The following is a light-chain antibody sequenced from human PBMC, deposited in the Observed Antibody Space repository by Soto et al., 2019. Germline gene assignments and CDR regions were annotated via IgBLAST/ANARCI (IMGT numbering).Light chain of an antibody. CDR1: SSNIGKYY. V-gene: IGLV1-51*01. J-gene: IGLJ1*01. CDR2: DNT. CDR3: ATWDGGLSGPFV. Sequence: QSVLSQPPSVSAAPGQRVTISCSGSSSNIGKYYVSWYQQVPGTAPTLLIYDNTQRPSGIPDRFSSSKSGTSATLAITGLQTGDEADYYCATWDGGLSGPFVFGTGTKVTVL.